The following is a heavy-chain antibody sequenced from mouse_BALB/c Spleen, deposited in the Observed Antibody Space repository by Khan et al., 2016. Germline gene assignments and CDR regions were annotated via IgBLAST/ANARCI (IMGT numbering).Heavy chain of an antibody. CDR3: ARCDDFFHWYFDV. CDR1: GYTFTTAG. Sequence: QIQLVQSGPELKKPGETVRISCKASGYTFTTAGMQWVQKMPGKGLKWIGWINTHSGVPKYAEDFKGRFAFSLETSSSTAYLQLSNLTTEDSATXFCARCDDFFHWYFDVWGAGTTVTVSS. V-gene: IGHV9-4*02. J-gene: IGHJ1*01. CDR2: INTHSGVP. D-gene: IGHD2-13*01.